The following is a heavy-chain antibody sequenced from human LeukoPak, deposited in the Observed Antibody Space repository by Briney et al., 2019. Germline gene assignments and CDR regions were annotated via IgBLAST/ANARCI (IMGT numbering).Heavy chain of an antibody. J-gene: IGHJ6*03. D-gene: IGHD3-10*01. Sequence: GGSLRLSCAASGFTFDDYGMSWVRQAPGKGLEWVSGINWNGGSTGYADSVKGRFTISRDNAKNSLYLQMNSLRAEDTALYHCARYGSGSYPPGDYSYYYMDVWGKGTTVTISS. V-gene: IGHV3-20*01. CDR1: GFTFDDYG. CDR3: ARYGSGSYPPGDYSYYYMDV. CDR2: INWNGGST.